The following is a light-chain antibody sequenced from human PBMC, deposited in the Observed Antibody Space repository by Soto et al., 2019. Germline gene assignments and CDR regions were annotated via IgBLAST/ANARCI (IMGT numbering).Light chain of an antibody. CDR3: QQYYSYPRT. CDR2: AAS. CDR1: QGISSY. J-gene: IGKJ2*01. V-gene: IGKV1-8*01. Sequence: AIRMTQSPSSLSASTGDRVTITCRASQGISSYLAWYQQKPGKAPKLLIYAASTLQSGVPSRFSGSGSGTDFTLTISCLQSEDFATYYCQQYYSYPRTFGQGPKLEIK.